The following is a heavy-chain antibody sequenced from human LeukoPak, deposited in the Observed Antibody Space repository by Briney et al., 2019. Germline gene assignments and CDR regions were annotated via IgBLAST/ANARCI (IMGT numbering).Heavy chain of an antibody. D-gene: IGHD6-13*01. Sequence: GESLKISCKGSGYSLTSYWIGWVRQMSGKGLEWMGIIYPGDSDTRYSPSFQGQVTISADKSISTAYLQWSSLKASDTAMYYCALSSSWYGSGWFDPWGQGTLVTVSS. V-gene: IGHV5-51*01. CDR1: GYSLTSYW. J-gene: IGHJ5*02. CDR3: ALSSSWYGSGWFDP. CDR2: IYPGDSDT.